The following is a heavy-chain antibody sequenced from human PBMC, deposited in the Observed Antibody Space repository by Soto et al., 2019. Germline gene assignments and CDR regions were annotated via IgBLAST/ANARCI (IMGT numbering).Heavy chain of an antibody. V-gene: IGHV1-2*02. CDR2: INPKSGGT. Sequence: ASVKVSCKASGYTFTGYYIHWVRQAPGQGLEWMGWINPKSGGTNYAQKFQGRVTMTRDTSISTAYMELSRLRSDDTAVYYCAMAKYCSNTTGYNRPFDYWAKGTLVPVSS. CDR1: GYTFTGYY. CDR3: AMAKYCSNTTGYNRPFDY. J-gene: IGHJ4*02. D-gene: IGHD2-2*02.